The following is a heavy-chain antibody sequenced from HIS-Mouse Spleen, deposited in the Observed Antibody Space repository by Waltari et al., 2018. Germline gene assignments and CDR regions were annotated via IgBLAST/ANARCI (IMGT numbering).Heavy chain of an antibody. CDR3: ARDPGYSSSSNAFDI. CDR2: SYHSGRT. D-gene: IGHD6-6*01. CDR1: GYSISSGYY. Sequence: QVQLQESGPGLVKPSETLSLTCTVSGYSISSGYYWGWIRQPPGKGLEWIGSSYHSGRTYYNPSLKSRGTISVDTSKNQFSLKLSSVTAADTAVYYCARDPGYSSSSNAFDIWGQGTMVTVSS. J-gene: IGHJ3*02. V-gene: IGHV4-38-2*02.